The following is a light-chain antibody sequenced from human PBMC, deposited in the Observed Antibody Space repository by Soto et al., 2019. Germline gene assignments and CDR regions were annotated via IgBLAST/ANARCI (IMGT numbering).Light chain of an antibody. Sequence: QSALTQPASVSGSPGQSITISCTGTSSDVGGYNYVSWYQQHPGKAPKLMIYDVSNRPSGVSNRFSGSKSGNTASLTISGLQAEDEADYYCSSYTSSSTHDVVFGGGTKVTAL. CDR3: SSYTSSSTHDVV. CDR2: DVS. CDR1: SSDVGGYNY. V-gene: IGLV2-14*01. J-gene: IGLJ2*01.